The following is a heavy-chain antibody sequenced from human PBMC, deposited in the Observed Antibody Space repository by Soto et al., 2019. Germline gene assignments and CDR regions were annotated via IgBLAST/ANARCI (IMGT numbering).Heavy chain of an antibody. V-gene: IGHV3-23*01. CDR3: AKGPSRGYYDSSGYYFDY. D-gene: IGHD3-22*01. CDR2: ISGSGGST. J-gene: IGHJ4*02. Sequence: GGSLRLSCAASGFTFSSYAMSWVRQAPGKGLEWVSAISGSGGSTYYADSVKGRFTISRDNSKNTLYLQMNSLRAEDTAVYYCAKGPSRGYYDSSGYYFDYWGQGTLVTVSS. CDR1: GFTFSSYA.